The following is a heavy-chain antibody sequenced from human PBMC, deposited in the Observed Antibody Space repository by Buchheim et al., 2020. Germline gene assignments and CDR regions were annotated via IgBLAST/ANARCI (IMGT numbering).Heavy chain of an antibody. Sequence: QVQLVESGGGVVQPGRSLRLSCAASGFTFSSYAMHWVRQAPGKGLEWVAVISYDGSNKYYADSVKGRFTISRDNSKTTLYLQMNSLRAEDTAVYYCARDHSSTYYFDYWGQGTL. V-gene: IGHV3-30-3*01. CDR1: GFTFSSYA. J-gene: IGHJ4*02. CDR3: ARDHSSTYYFDY. CDR2: ISYDGSNK. D-gene: IGHD6-13*01.